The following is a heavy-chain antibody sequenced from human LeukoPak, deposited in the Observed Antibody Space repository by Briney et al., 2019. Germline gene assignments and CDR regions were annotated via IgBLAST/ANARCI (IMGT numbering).Heavy chain of an antibody. CDR1: GGSFSGYY. CDR3: ARGRITIFGVVIIPPYYFDY. Sequence: SETLSLTCAVYGGSFSGYYWSWIRQPPGKGLEWIGEINHSGSPNYNPSLKSRVTISVDTSKNQVSLKLSSVTAADTAVYYCARGRITIFGVVIIPPYYFDYWGQGTLVTVSS. D-gene: IGHD3-3*01. J-gene: IGHJ4*02. V-gene: IGHV4-34*01. CDR2: INHSGSP.